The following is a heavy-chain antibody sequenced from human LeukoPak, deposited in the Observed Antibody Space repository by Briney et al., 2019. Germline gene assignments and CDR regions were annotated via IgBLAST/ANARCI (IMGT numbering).Heavy chain of an antibody. V-gene: IGHV4-34*09. CDR1: GGSFSGYY. D-gene: IGHD3-22*01. CDR3: ARVPITMIATRAFDV. Sequence: PSETLSLTCAVYGGSFSGYYWSWIRQPPGKGLEWIGYIYYSGSTYYNPSLKSRVTISVDTSKNQFSLKLSSVTAADTAVYYCARVPITMIATRAFDVWGQGTMVTVSS. J-gene: IGHJ3*01. CDR2: IYYSGST.